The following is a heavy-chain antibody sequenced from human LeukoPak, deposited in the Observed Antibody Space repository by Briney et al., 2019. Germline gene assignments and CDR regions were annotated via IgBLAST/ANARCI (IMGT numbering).Heavy chain of an antibody. CDR3: ARGPCSGGSCRFDY. D-gene: IGHD2-15*01. Sequence: SETLSLTCTVSGGSISSYCWRWIRQPAGKGLEWIGRIYTSGSTNYNPSLKSRVTMSADTSKNQFSLKLSSVTAADTAVYYCARGPCSGGSCRFDYWGQGTPVTVSS. J-gene: IGHJ4*02. CDR1: GGSISSYC. CDR2: IYTSGST. V-gene: IGHV4-4*07.